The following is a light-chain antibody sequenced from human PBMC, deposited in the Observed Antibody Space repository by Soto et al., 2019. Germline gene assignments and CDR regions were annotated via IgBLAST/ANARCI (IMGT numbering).Light chain of an antibody. CDR1: QSVSDTY. CDR2: GAS. Sequence: DIVLTQSPGTLSLSPGERATLSCRASQSVSDTYLAWYHQKPGQAPRVLIFGASSRAAGIPDRFSGSGSGADFILTISRIEAPDFAVYYCQLYGSSRRYTFGQGTNLEFK. CDR3: QLYGSSRRYT. V-gene: IGKV3-20*01. J-gene: IGKJ2*01.